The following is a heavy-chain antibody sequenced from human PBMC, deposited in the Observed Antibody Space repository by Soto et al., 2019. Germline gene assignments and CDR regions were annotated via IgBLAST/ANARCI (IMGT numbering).Heavy chain of an antibody. CDR1: GGSFSGYY. D-gene: IGHD3-3*01. V-gene: IGHV4-34*01. CDR3: ARGRVVYSDFWSRYPDPYYFDY. J-gene: IGHJ4*02. Sequence: TSETLSLTCAVYGGSFSGYYWSWIRQPPGKGLEWIGEINHSGSTNYNPSLKSRVTISVDTSKNQFSLKLSSVTAADTAVYYCARGRVVYSDFWSRYPDPYYFDYWGQGTLVTVSS. CDR2: INHSGST.